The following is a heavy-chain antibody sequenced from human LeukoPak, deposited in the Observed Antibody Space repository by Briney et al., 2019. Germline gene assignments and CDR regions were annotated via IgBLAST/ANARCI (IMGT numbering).Heavy chain of an antibody. Sequence: ASVKVSCKASGYTFTSYHMHWVRQAPGQGLEWMGIINPSGGSTSYAQKFQGRVTMTRDTSTSIVYMELSSLRSEDTAVYYCARDGRVRDLDYWGQGTLVTVSS. CDR3: ARDGRVRDLDY. CDR2: INPSGGST. V-gene: IGHV1-46*01. D-gene: IGHD3-16*01. CDR1: GYTFTSYH. J-gene: IGHJ4*02.